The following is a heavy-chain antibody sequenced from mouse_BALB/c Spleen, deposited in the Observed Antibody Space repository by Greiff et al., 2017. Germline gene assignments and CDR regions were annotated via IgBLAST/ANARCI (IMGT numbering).Heavy chain of an antibody. CDR3: ARKGFTALYYYAMDY. V-gene: IGHV1-7*01. CDR1: GYTFTSYW. CDR2: INPSTGYT. D-gene: IGHD1-2*01. Sequence: VQLQQSGAELAKPGASVKMSCKASGYTFTSYWMHWVKQRPGQGLEWIGYINPSTGYTEYNQKFKDKATLTADKSSSTAYMQLSSLTSEDSAVYYCARKGFTALYYYAMDYWGQGTSVTVSS. J-gene: IGHJ4*01.